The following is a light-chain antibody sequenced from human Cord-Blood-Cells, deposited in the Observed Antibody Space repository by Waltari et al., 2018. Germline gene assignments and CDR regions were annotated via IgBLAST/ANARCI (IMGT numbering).Light chain of an antibody. V-gene: IGKV3-11*01. CDR3: QQRSNWPPT. Sequence: EIVLTQSPATPSLSPGERATLSCRASQSVSSYLAWYQQKPGQAPRLLIYDASNRATGIPARFSGSGSGTDFTLTISSLEPEDVAVYYCQQRSNWPPTFGGGTKVEIK. CDR2: DAS. CDR1: QSVSSY. J-gene: IGKJ4*01.